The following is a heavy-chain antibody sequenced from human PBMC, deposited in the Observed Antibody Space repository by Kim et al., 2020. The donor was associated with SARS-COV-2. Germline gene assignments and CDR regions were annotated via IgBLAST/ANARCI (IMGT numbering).Heavy chain of an antibody. CDR2: IRSNTAVGTA. Sequence: GGSLRLSCAASGFTFTNAWMSWVRQAPGKGLEWVGRIRSNTAVGTADYAAPVKGRFTISRDDSKNTLYLQMNSLKTEDTAVYYCTTDPTIVGATSFDSWGQGTLVTVSS. D-gene: IGHD1-26*01. J-gene: IGHJ4*02. V-gene: IGHV3-15*01. CDR1: GFTFTNAW. CDR3: TTDPTIVGATSFDS.